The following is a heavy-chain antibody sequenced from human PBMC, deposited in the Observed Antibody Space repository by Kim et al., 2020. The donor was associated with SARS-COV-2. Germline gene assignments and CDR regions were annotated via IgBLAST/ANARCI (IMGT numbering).Heavy chain of an antibody. Sequence: ESVKGRFPNSREKSKNTLYLQMNSLRAEDTAVYYCATCLKRGLGYGFWDYWGQGTLVTVSS. D-gene: IGHD3-3*01. V-gene: IGHV3-23*01. J-gene: IGHJ4*02. CDR3: ATCLKRGLGYGFWDY.